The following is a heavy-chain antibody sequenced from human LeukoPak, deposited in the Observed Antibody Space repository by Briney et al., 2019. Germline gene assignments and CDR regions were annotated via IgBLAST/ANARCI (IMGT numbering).Heavy chain of an antibody. Sequence: GGSLRLSCVASGFTFSSYAMHWVRQVPGKGLEWVAVTSYDGNNKDYADSVKGRFTISRDNSKNALFLQMKSLTPEDTAVYHCARIVYSRQMTGDYYGMEVWGQRTTVTVSS. D-gene: IGHD4-11*01. V-gene: IGHV3-30*04. J-gene: IGHJ6*02. CDR1: GFTFSSYA. CDR3: ARIVYSRQMTGDYYGMEV. CDR2: TSYDGNNK.